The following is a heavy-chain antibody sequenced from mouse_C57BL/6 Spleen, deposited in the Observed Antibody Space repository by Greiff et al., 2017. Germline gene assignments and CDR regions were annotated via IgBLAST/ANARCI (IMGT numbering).Heavy chain of an antibody. CDR1: GFSLTSYG. J-gene: IGHJ2*01. Sequence: QVQLKQSGPGLVQPSQSLSITCTVSGFSLTSYGVHWVRQSPGKGLEWLGVIWSGGSTDYNAAFISRLSISKDNSKSQVFFKMNSLQADDSDRYYCSRDESPSFDYWGQGTTLTVSS. CDR3: SRDESPSFDY. V-gene: IGHV2-2*01. CDR2: IWSGGST.